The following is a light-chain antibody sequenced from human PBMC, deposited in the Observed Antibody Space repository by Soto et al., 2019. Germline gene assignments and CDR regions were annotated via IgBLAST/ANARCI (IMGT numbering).Light chain of an antibody. CDR1: HSISSN. J-gene: IGKJ3*01. Sequence: ETVLTQSPATLSLSPGERATLSCRASHSISSNLAWYQQKPGQAPRLLIYAASTRATGLPARFSGSGSGTEFTLTVSSLQPEDFATYYCLQKYFYPFTFGPGTKVDI. CDR2: AAS. CDR3: LQKYFYPFT. V-gene: IGKV3-11*01.